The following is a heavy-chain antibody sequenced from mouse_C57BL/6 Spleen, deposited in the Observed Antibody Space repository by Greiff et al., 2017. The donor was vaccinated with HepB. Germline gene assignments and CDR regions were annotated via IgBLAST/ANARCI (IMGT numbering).Heavy chain of an antibody. Sequence: EVQLQQSGPELVKPGASVKISCKASGYSFTGYYMNWVKQSPEKSLEWIGEINPSTGGTTYNQKFKAKATLTVDKSSSTAYMQLKSLTSEDSAVYSGARPWENRCYFDYWGQGTTLTVSS. CDR2: INPSTGGT. CDR1: GYSFTGYY. J-gene: IGHJ2*01. CDR3: ARPWENRCYFDY. D-gene: IGHD4-1*01. V-gene: IGHV1-42*01.